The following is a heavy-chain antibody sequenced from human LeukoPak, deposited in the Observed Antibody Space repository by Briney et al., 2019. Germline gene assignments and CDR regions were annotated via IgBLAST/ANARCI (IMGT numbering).Heavy chain of an antibody. CDR1: GYTFTSYG. D-gene: IGHD1-26*01. V-gene: IGHV1-18*01. CDR2: ISAYSGNT. CDR3: ARDHQRWGGSYGFDP. Sequence: ASVKVSCKASGYTFTSYGISWVRQAPGQGLEWMGWISAYSGNTNYAQKLQGRVTMTTDTSTSTAYMELRSLRSDDTAVYYCARDHQRWGGSYGFDPWGQGTLVTVSS. J-gene: IGHJ5*02.